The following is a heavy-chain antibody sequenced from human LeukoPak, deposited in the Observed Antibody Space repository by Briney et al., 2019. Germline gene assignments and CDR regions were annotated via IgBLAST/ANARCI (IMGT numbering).Heavy chain of an antibody. CDR1: GFTFSSYA. D-gene: IGHD5-12*01. CDR2: IGGSGGST. CDR3: ASRTSGYNY. V-gene: IGHV3-23*01. Sequence: GGSLRLSCAASGFTFSSYAMSWVRQAPGKGLEWVSTIGGSGGSTHYADSVKGRFTISRDNSKNTLYLQMNSLRADDTAVYYCASRTSGYNYWGQGTLVTVSS. J-gene: IGHJ4*02.